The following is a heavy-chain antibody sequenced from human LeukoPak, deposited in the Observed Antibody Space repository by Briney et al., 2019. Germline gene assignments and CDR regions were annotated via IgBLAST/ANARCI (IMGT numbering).Heavy chain of an antibody. Sequence: ASVKVSCKASGGTFSSYAIGWVRQAPGQGLEWMGGIIPIFGTANYAQKFQGRVTITTDESTSTAYMELSSLRSEDTAVYYCARGATNYYDSSGYLYYFDYWGQGTLVTVSS. J-gene: IGHJ4*02. V-gene: IGHV1-69*05. CDR3: ARGATNYYDSSGYLYYFDY. D-gene: IGHD3-22*01. CDR1: GGTFSSYA. CDR2: IIPIFGTA.